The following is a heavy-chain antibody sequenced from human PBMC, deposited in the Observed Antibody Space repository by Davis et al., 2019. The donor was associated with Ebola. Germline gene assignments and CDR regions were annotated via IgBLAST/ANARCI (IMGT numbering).Heavy chain of an antibody. CDR1: GYTFTGYY. Sequence: ASVKVSCKASGYTFTGYYMHWVRQAPGQGLEWMGRINPNSGGTNYEQKFQGRVAMTTDTSTSTAYMELLSLTSDDTAVYYCARGYSGYDPNDFWGQGTLVTVSS. D-gene: IGHD5-12*01. CDR3: ARGYSGYDPNDF. J-gene: IGHJ4*02. V-gene: IGHV1-2*06. CDR2: INPNSGGT.